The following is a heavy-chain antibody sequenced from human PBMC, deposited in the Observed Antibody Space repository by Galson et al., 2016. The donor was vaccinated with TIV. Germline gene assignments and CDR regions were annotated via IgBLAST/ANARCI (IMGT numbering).Heavy chain of an antibody. V-gene: IGHV4-39*01. CDR2: IYYTGTT. J-gene: IGHJ6*02. D-gene: IGHD4-11*01. CDR1: GGSIGSSSYY. CDR3: ARPHSYSNYALDV. Sequence: SETLSLTCTVSGGSIGSSSYYWAWIRQPPGKGLEWIGSIYYTGTTYYSPSPKSRVTISADRSKNQFSLNLNSVTATDTAVYYCARPHSYSNYALDVWGQGTTVTVSS.